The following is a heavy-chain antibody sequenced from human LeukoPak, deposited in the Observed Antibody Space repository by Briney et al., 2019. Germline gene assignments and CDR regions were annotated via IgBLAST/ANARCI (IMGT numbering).Heavy chain of an antibody. Sequence: ASVKVSCKVSGYTLTELSMHWVRQAPGKGLGWMGSFDPEDGETIYAQKFQGRVTMTEDTSTDTAYMELSSLRSEDTAVYYCATEGGYSSSWYQADYWGQGTLVTVSS. V-gene: IGHV1-24*01. CDR2: FDPEDGET. CDR3: ATEGGYSSSWYQADY. D-gene: IGHD6-13*01. CDR1: GYTLTELS. J-gene: IGHJ4*02.